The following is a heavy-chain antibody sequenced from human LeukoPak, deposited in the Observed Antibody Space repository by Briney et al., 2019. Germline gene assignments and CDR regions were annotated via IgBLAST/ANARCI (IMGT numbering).Heavy chain of an antibody. J-gene: IGHJ4*02. CDR2: IIPIFGTA. CDR1: GGTFSSHA. V-gene: IGHV1-69*13. CDR3: AAGQGGVYSGYDTNFDY. D-gene: IGHD5-12*01. Sequence: ASVKVSCKASGGTFSSHAISWVRQAPGQGLEWMGGIIPIFGTANYAQKFQGRVTITADESTSTAYMELSSLRSEDTAVYYCAAGQGGVYSGYDTNFDYWGQGTLVTVSS.